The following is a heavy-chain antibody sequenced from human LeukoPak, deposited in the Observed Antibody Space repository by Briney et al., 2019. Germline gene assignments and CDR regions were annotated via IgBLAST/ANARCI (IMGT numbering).Heavy chain of an antibody. J-gene: IGHJ4*02. CDR2: ISRNGGRT. Sequence: SCKASGYTFNGYYMHWVRQAPGKGLEYVSAISRNGGRTYYADSVKGRFTISRDNSKNTLYLQMSSLRAEDTAVYYCVKNLPTGGGVDYWGQGTLVTVSS. D-gene: IGHD1-14*01. V-gene: IGHV3-64D*06. CDR3: VKNLPTGGGVDY. CDR1: GYTFNGYY.